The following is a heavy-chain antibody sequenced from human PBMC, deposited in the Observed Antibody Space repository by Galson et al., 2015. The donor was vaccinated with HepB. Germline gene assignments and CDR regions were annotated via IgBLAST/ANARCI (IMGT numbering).Heavy chain of an antibody. J-gene: IGHJ4*02. CDR1: GFTFSNYG. V-gene: IGHV3-33*01. Sequence: SLRLSCAASGFTFSNYGFHWVRQAPGKGLEWVSSIYYDGSKKYYADSVKGRFTISKDTSMNTLYLEMNSLRADDTAVYYCARDQAIAQLDHWGQGTLVTVS. CDR3: ARDQAIAQLDH. CDR2: IYYDGSKK. D-gene: IGHD2-2*02.